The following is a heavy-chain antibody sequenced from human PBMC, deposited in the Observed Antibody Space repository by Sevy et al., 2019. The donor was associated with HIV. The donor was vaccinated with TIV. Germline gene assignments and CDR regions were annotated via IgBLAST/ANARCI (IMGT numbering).Heavy chain of an antibody. CDR2: VSGNGGDT. Sequence: GGSLRLSCAASGFTFSTYAMSWVRQAPGKGLEWVSAVSGNGGDTYSADSVKGRFTMSRDNSKNTLYLQMNSLRTDDTAVYYCAKDGGAARPVYFDYWGQGTLVPVSS. J-gene: IGHJ4*02. CDR3: AKDGGAARPVYFDY. D-gene: IGHD6-6*01. CDR1: GFTFSTYA. V-gene: IGHV3-23*01.